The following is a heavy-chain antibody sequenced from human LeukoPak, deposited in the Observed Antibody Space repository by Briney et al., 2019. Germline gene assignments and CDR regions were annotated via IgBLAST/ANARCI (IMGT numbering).Heavy chain of an antibody. D-gene: IGHD2-2*01. CDR3: ARGPSVPPRLDY. Sequence: SSETLSLTCAVYGGSFSGYYWRGIGEPPGKGVEWIGEINHSGSTNYNPSLKSRVTISVDTSKNQFSLKLSSVTAADTAVYYCARGPSVPPRLDYWRQGTLVTVSS. CDR1: GGSFSGYY. V-gene: IGHV4-34*01. J-gene: IGHJ4*02. CDR2: INHSGST.